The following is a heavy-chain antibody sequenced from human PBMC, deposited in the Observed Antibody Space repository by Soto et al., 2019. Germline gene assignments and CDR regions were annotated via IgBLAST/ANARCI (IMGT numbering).Heavy chain of an antibody. CDR3: IQSRCGGDCLQSYASYYYYGMDV. D-gene: IGHD2-21*02. J-gene: IGHJ6*02. CDR1: AFSLSTGGVG. CDR2: IYWDDDK. V-gene: IGHV2-5*02. Sequence: QITLKESGPTLVKPTQTLTLTCTFSAFSLSTGGVGVGWIRQPPGKALEWLALIYWDDDKRYSPSLRSRLTITKDTSKNQVVLTMTTMAPVDTATYYCIQSRCGGDCLQSYASYYYYGMDVWGQGTTVTVSS.